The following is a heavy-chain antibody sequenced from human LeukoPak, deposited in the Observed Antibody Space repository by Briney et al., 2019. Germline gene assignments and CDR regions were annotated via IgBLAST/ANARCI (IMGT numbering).Heavy chain of an antibody. CDR3: ARGNPGILGY. J-gene: IGHJ4*02. CDR2: IWYDGSNK. Sequence: GGSLRPSRAAFEFTFSGYAMSWVRQAPGKGLEWVAVIWYDGSNKYYADSVKGRFTISRDNSKNTLYLQMNSLRAEDTAVYYCARGNPGILGYWGQGTLVTVSS. D-gene: IGHD1-26*01. CDR1: EFTFSGYA. V-gene: IGHV3-33*08.